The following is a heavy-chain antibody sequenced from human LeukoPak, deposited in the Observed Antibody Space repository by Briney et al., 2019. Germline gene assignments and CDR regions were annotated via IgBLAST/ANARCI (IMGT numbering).Heavy chain of an antibody. V-gene: IGHV3-53*01. D-gene: IGHD4-17*01. CDR1: GFTFTSYS. CDR3: ARALDYGDSGFDY. Sequence: GGSLRLSCAASGFTFTSYSMNWVRQAPGKGLEWVSVIYSGGSTYYADSVKGRFTISRDNSKNTLYLQMNSLRAEDTAVYYCARALDYGDSGFDYWGQGTLVTVSS. CDR2: IYSGGST. J-gene: IGHJ4*02.